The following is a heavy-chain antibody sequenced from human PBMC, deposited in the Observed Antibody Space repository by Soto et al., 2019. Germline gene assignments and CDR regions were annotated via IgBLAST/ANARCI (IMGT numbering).Heavy chain of an antibody. V-gene: IGHV1-3*01. Sequence: GASVKVSCKASGYTFTSYAMHWVRQAPGQRLEWMGWINAGNGNTKYSQKFQGRVTITRDTSASTAYVELSSLRSEDTAVYYCARGPAGITIFGVAPNWFDPWGQGTLVTVSS. CDR2: INAGNGNT. CDR3: ARGPAGITIFGVAPNWFDP. CDR1: GYTFTSYA. J-gene: IGHJ5*02. D-gene: IGHD3-3*01.